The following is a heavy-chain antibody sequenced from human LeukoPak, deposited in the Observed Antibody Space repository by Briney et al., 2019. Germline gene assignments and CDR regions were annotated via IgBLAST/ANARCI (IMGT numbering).Heavy chain of an antibody. CDR2: IYYSGST. CDR3: ARGRSTYYYGSGSFLDY. Sequence: SETLSLTCTVSGGSISSSSYYWGWIRQPPGKGLEWIGSIYYSGSTYYNPSLKSRVTISVDTSKNQFSLKLSSVTAADTAVYYCARGRSTYYYGSGSFLDYWGQGTLVTVSS. CDR1: GGSISSSSYY. D-gene: IGHD3-10*01. V-gene: IGHV4-39*07. J-gene: IGHJ4*02.